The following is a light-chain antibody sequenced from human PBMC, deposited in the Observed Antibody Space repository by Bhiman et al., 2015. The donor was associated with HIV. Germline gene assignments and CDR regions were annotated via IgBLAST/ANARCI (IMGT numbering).Light chain of an antibody. J-gene: IGLJ2*01. V-gene: IGLV3-21*04. CDR3: QVWDSSSDHVV. CDR1: NIGSKS. Sequence: GPGKTATITCGGNNIGSKSVHWYQQKPGQAPVLVIYYDSDRPSGIPERFSGSNSGNTATLTISRVEAGNEADYYCQVWDSSSDHVVFGGGTKLTVL. CDR2: YDS.